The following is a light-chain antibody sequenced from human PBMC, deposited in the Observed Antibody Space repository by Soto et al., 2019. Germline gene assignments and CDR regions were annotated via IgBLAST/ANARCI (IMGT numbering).Light chain of an antibody. Sequence: QSALTQPASVSGSPGQSITISCTGTSGDVGGYNYVSWYQLDPGKAPKLIIYEVNNRPSGVSNRFSGSKSGNTASLTISGLQAEDEDDYYCTSYTSSGPWVFGGGTKLTVL. J-gene: IGLJ3*02. CDR1: SGDVGGYNY. CDR3: TSYTSSGPWV. CDR2: EVN. V-gene: IGLV2-14*01.